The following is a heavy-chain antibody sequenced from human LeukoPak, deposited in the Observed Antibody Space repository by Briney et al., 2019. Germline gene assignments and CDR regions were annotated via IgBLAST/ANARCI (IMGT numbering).Heavy chain of an antibody. V-gene: IGHV5-51*01. CDR1: GYSFTSYW. D-gene: IGHD5-24*01. CDR3: ARVEMATGWFDP. J-gene: IGHJ5*02. Sequence: GESLKISCKGSGYSFTSYWIGWVRQMPGKGLEWMGVIYPGDSDTTYSPSFQGQVTISADKSISTAYLQWSSLKASDTAIYYCARVEMATGWFDPWGQGTLVTVSS. CDR2: IYPGDSDT.